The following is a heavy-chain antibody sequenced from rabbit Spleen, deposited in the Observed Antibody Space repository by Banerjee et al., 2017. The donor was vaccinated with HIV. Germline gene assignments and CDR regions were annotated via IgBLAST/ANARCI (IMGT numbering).Heavy chain of an antibody. J-gene: IGHJ4*01. D-gene: IGHD8-1*01. CDR1: GFSFSDKAV. CDR3: ARDDAGGSYFAL. CDR2: INAVTGKA. Sequence: QSLEESGGGLVQPEGSLTLTCTASGFSFSDKAVMCWVRQAPGRGLEWIACINAVTGKAVYASWAKGRYTFSKTSSTTVTLEMTSLTAADTATYFCARDDAGGSYFALWGQGTLVTVS. V-gene: IGHV1S40*01.